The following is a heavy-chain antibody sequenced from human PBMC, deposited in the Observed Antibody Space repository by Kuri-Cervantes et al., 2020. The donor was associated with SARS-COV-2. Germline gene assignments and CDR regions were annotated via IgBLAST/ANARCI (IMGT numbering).Heavy chain of an antibody. D-gene: IGHD6-13*01. J-gene: IGHJ4*02. V-gene: IGHV4-39*01. CDR2: IYYSGST. CDR1: GGSISSSSYY. Sequence: SETLSLTCTVSGGSISSSSYYWGWIRQPPGNGLEWIGSIYYSGSTYYNPSLKSRVTISVDTSKNQFSLKLSSVTAADTAVYYCARTAAAATGYFDYWGQGTLVTVSS. CDR3: ARTAAAATGYFDY.